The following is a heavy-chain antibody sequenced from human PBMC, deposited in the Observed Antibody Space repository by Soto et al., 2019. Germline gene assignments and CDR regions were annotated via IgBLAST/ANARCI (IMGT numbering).Heavy chain of an antibody. D-gene: IGHD4-17*01. V-gene: IGHV1-69*02. CDR3: PRGSTVVTGGFDY. J-gene: IGHJ4*02. CDR2: IIPILGIA. CDR1: GGTFGSYT. Sequence: QVQLVQSGAEVKKPGSSVKVSCKASGGTFGSYTISWVRQAPGQGLEWMGRIIPILGIANYAQKFQGRVTITADKSTSTAYMELSSLRSEDTAVYYCPRGSTVVTGGFDYWGQGTLVTVSS.